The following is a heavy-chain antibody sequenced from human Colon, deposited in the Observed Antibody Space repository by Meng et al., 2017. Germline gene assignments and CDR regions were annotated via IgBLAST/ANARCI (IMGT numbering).Heavy chain of an antibody. Sequence: QVQLQQSGPGLRTPPHTLSCTCAISGDSVSSHTTTWNWIRQYPSRGLEWLGRTYYRSKWISDYAVSLESRITINPDTSKNQFTLQVNSVTPEDTAVYYCARLVGNSWLPDWGQGTLVTVSS. D-gene: IGHD6-13*01. V-gene: IGHV6-1*01. CDR2: TYYRSKWIS. J-gene: IGHJ4*02. CDR1: GDSVSSHTTT. CDR3: ARLVGNSWLPD.